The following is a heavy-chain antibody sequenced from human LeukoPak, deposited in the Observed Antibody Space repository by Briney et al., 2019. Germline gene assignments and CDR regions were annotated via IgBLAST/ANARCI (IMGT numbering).Heavy chain of an antibody. CDR1: GYTFTVYY. D-gene: IGHD3-10*01. Sequence: GASVKVSCKASGYTFTVYYMHWVRQAPGQGLEWMGWINPNSGGTNYAQKFQGRVTMTRDTSISTAYMELSRLRSDDTAVYYCALRGYYYGSGTQGAFDIWGQGTMVTVSS. J-gene: IGHJ3*02. V-gene: IGHV1-2*02. CDR3: ALRGYYYGSGTQGAFDI. CDR2: INPNSGGT.